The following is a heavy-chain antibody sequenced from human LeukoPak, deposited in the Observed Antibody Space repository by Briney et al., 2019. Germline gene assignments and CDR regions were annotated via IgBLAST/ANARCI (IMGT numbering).Heavy chain of an antibody. Sequence: GGSLRLSCAASGFSFSSYSMNWARQSPGKGLEWDSYISSSSSTISYADSVKGRFTISRDNAKNSLYLQMNSLRAEDTAVYYCARGHTAVTRHFDFWGQGTLVTVSS. CDR2: ISSSSSTI. D-gene: IGHD4-17*01. V-gene: IGHV3-48*01. CDR3: ARGHTAVTRHFDF. CDR1: GFSFSSYS. J-gene: IGHJ4*02.